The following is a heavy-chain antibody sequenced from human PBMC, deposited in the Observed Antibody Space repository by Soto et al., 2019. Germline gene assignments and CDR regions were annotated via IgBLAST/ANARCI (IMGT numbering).Heavy chain of an antibody. CDR1: GYSFTSYW. V-gene: IGHV5-51*01. CDR3: AKQISRKDEIYCSSTSCYAGWFDP. J-gene: IGHJ5*02. D-gene: IGHD2-2*01. Sequence: GESLKISCKGSGYSFTSYWIGWVRQMPGKGLEWMGIIYPGDSDTRYSPSFQGQVTISADKSISTAYLQWSSLKASDTAMYYCAKQISRKDEIYCSSTSCYAGWFDPWGQGTLVTVSS. CDR2: IYPGDSDT.